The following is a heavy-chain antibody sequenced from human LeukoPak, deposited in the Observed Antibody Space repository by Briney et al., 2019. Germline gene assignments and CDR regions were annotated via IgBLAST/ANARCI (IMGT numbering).Heavy chain of an antibody. J-gene: IGHJ4*02. D-gene: IGHD3-10*01. CDR1: GFTFSSYS. CDR3: AREGYYGSGSPPSLYFDY. V-gene: IGHV3-30*03. Sequence: GGSLRLSCAASGFTFSSYSMNWVRQAPGRGLEWVAVTSSDLNVKLYADSVKGRFTISRDNSRSTLYLQMNSLRPEDTAIYYCAREGYYGSGSPPSLYFDYWGQGTLVTVSS. CDR2: TSSDLNVK.